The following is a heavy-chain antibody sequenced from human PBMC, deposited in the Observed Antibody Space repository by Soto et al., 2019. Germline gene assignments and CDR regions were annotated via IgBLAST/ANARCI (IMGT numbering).Heavy chain of an antibody. CDR2: ISGSGGST. V-gene: IGHV3-23*01. CDR1: GFTFSSYA. J-gene: IGHJ3*02. Sequence: EVQLLESGGGLVQPGGSLRLSCAASGFTFSSYAMSWVRQAPGKGLEWVSAISGSGGSTYYADPVKGRFTISRDNSKNTLYLQMNSLRAEDTAVYYCAKSRIVVVPAALNDAFDIWGQGTMVTVSS. D-gene: IGHD2-2*01. CDR3: AKSRIVVVPAALNDAFDI.